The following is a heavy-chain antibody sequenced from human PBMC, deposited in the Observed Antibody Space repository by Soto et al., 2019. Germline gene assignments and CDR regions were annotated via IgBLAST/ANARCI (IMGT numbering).Heavy chain of an antibody. V-gene: IGHV5-51*01. D-gene: IGHD3-10*01. Sequence: GESLKISCKGSGYSFTSYWIGWVRQVPGKGLEWVGIIYPGDSYTRYSPSFQGQVTISADKSISTAYLQWSSPKASDTAMFYCAGHARGEWHNWFDPWGQGTLVTVSS. J-gene: IGHJ5*02. CDR2: IYPGDSYT. CDR3: AGHARGEWHNWFDP. CDR1: GYSFTSYW.